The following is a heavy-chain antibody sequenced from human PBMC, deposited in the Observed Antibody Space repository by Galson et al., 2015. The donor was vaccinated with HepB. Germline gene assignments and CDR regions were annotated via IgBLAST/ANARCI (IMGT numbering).Heavy chain of an antibody. D-gene: IGHD6-19*01. CDR2: IIPIFGTA. CDR1: GGTFSSYA. V-gene: IGHV1-69*13. Sequence: SVKVSCKASGGTFSSYAISWVRQAPGQGLEWMGGIIPIFGTANYAQKFQGRVTITADESTSTAYMELSSLRSEDTAVYYCARDQEVAVAGTGAFDIWGQGTMVTVSS. J-gene: IGHJ3*02. CDR3: ARDQEVAVAGTGAFDI.